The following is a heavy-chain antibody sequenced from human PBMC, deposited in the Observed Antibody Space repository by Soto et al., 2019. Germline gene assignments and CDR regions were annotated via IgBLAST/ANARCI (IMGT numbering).Heavy chain of an antibody. Sequence: QLQLQESGPGLVKPSETLSLTCTVSGDSISSSSHYWGWIRQSPGKGLEWIGIIYYSGSTYCNPSLQSRVTISVDTSKNQFSLKLSSATAADTAVYYCARLPMTTVARGTIDYWGQGTLVTVSS. D-gene: IGHD4-17*01. CDR3: ARLPMTTVARGTIDY. CDR2: IYYSGST. V-gene: IGHV4-39*01. J-gene: IGHJ4*02. CDR1: GDSISSSSHY.